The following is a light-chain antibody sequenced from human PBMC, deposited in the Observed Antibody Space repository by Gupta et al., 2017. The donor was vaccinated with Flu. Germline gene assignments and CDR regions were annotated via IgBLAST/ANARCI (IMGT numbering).Light chain of an antibody. V-gene: IGLV3-21*02. CDR1: NIGSKS. J-gene: IGLJ2*01. CDR2: DDS. Sequence: SYVLTQPPSVSVAPGQTARITCGGNNIGSKSVHWYQQKPGQAPVLVVYDDSDRPSGLPERVSGSNSGNTATLTISRVEAGDEADYYCQVWDSSSDHHVVFGGGTKLTVL. CDR3: QVWDSSSDHHVV.